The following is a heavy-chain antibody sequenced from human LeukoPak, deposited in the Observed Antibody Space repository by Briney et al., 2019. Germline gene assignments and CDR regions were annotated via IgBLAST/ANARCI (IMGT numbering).Heavy chain of an antibody. CDR2: IYHSGST. Sequence: SQTLSLTCAVSGGSISSGGYSWSWIRQPPGKGLEWIGYIYHSGSTYYNPSLKSRVTISVDRSKNQFSLKLSSVTAADTAVYYCARASRADPIAATLDYWGQGTLVTVSS. CDR1: GGSISSGGYS. D-gene: IGHD6-13*01. J-gene: IGHJ4*02. V-gene: IGHV4-30-2*01. CDR3: ARASRADPIAATLDY.